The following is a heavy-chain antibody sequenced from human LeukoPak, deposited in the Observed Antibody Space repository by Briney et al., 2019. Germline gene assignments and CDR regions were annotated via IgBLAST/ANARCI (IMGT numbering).Heavy chain of an antibody. J-gene: IGHJ4*02. CDR3: TRERPGSYYAFES. CDR1: GFTFSSYA. D-gene: IGHD3-10*01. Sequence: GGSLRLSCAASGFTFSSYAMSWVRQAPGKGLEWVSAISGSGGSTYYADSVKGRFTISRDNAKNSVALQMNSLRAEDTAVYYCTRERPGSYYAFESWGQGTLVTVSS. CDR2: ISGSGGST. V-gene: IGHV3-23*01.